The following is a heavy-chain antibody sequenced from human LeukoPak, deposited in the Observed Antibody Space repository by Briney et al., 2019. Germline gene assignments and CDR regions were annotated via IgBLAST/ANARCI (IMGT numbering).Heavy chain of an antibody. D-gene: IGHD3-22*01. V-gene: IGHV3-9*01. CDR1: GFTFDDYA. J-gene: IGHJ3*02. CDR2: ISWNSGSI. CDR3: AKDYYDSSGHGGAFDI. Sequence: PGGSLRLSCAASGFTFDDYAMDWVRQAPGKGLEWVSGISWNSGSIGYADSVKGRFTISRDNAKNSLYLQMNSLRAEDTALYYCAKDYYDSSGHGGAFDIWGQGTMVTVSS.